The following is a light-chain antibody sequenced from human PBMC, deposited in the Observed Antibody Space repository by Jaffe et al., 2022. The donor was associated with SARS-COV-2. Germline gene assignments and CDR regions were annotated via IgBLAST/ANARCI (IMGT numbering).Light chain of an antibody. V-gene: IGKV3-20*01. CDR1: QRVSSTY. Sequence: DIVLTQSPGTLSLSPGGRATFSCRASQRVSSTYLAWYQQKPGQAPRLLIYGATSRATGIPDRFSGSGSGTDFTLTISRLEPEDFAVYYCQQYSSSPWTFGQGTKVEIK. J-gene: IGKJ1*01. CDR2: GAT. CDR3: QQYSSSPWT.